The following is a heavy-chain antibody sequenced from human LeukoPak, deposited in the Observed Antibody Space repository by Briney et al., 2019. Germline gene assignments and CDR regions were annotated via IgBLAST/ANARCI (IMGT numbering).Heavy chain of an antibody. D-gene: IGHD3-10*01. V-gene: IGHV3-73*01. CDR1: GFTFSGSA. Sequence: GGSLRLSCAASGFTFSGSAMHWVRQASGKGLEWVGRIRSKANSYATAYAASVKGRFTISRDDSKNTAYLQMNSLKTEDTAVYYCTRRIEYYGSGSYYNSVSASDYWGQGTLVTVSS. CDR3: TRRIEYYGSGSYYNSVSASDY. CDR2: IRSKANSYAT. J-gene: IGHJ4*02.